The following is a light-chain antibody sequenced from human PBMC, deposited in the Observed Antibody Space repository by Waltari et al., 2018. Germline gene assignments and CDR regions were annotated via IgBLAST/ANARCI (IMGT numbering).Light chain of an antibody. Sequence: SFKLTQPPSVSVSPGQTAAITCSGDELAKEFAHWYQRKPGQATLLVIYKDIERPSGIPERFSGSSSGTTVTLTIRAVQAEDEADYYCQSTDSSASFAVFGGGTWLTVL. CDR3: QSTDSSASFAV. CDR2: KDI. J-gene: IGLJ2*01. V-gene: IGLV3-25*03. CDR1: ELAKEF.